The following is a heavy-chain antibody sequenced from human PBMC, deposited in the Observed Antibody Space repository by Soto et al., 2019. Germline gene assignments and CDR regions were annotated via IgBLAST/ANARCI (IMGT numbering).Heavy chain of an antibody. Sequence: EVQLVETGGGLVQPGGSLRLACAASGFSVITYYMSWVRQAPGKGLEWVSIIHSGGNKYFADSVKGRFTIYRDSSTNTLYLPMNSLRSEDTAMYFCARDFTSWGQGTLVTVSS. V-gene: IGHV3-53*02. J-gene: IGHJ4*02. CDR2: IHSGGNK. CDR1: GFSVITYY. CDR3: ARDFTS.